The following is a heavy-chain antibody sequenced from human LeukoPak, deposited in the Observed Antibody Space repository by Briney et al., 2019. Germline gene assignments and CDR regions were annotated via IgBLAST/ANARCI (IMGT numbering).Heavy chain of an antibody. CDR2: ISIGCSI. CDR3: AKNSGWDKTTYYYYMDV. Sequence: GGSLRLSCAASVFTFSNYAMTWVRQAPGKGLEWASSISIGCSIYYAGSVKGRFTISRDSSKDTLYLKMLSLRAEDTAVYFCAKNSGWDKTTYYYYMDVWGKGPTVTVSS. D-gene: IGHD1/OR15-1a*01. J-gene: IGHJ6*03. V-gene: IGHV3-23*01. CDR1: VFTFSNYA.